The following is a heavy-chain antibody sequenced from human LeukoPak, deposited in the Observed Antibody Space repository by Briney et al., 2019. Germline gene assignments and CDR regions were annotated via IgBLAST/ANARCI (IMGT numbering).Heavy chain of an antibody. V-gene: IGHV3-11*04. CDR2: ISSSGSTI. J-gene: IGHJ4*02. D-gene: IGHD1-14*01. CDR1: GFTFGDYT. Sequence: PGGSLRLSCAASGFTFGDYTMGWIRQAPGKGLQWVSYISSSGSTIYYADSVKGRFTNSGNNAENSLYLQMNSLRAEDTAVYYCARVVTTSEDWGQGTLVTVSS. CDR3: ARVVTTSED.